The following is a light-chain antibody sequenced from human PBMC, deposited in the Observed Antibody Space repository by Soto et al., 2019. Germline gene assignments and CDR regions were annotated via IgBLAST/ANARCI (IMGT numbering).Light chain of an antibody. J-gene: IGKJ4*01. Sequence: EIVLTQSPDTLSLSPGERATLSCRASQSVSTKSLAWYQQKPGQAPRPLIYGASSRATGTPDRFSGSGSGTDFTLIISRLEPEDFAVYYCQQYGSSVLTFGGGTKVHIK. CDR3: QQYGSSVLT. V-gene: IGKV3-20*01. CDR1: QSVSTKS. CDR2: GAS.